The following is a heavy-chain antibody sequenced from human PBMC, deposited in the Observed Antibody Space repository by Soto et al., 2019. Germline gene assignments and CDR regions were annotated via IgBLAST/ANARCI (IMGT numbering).Heavy chain of an antibody. CDR2: IYYSGST. J-gene: IGHJ4*02. V-gene: IGHV4-59*01. CDR1: GVSISSYY. CDR3: ATVGSISH. D-gene: IGHD1-26*01. Sequence: QVQLQESGPGLVKPSETLSLTCTVSGVSISSYYWSWIRQPPGKRLEWIGYIYYSGSTNYNPSLKSRVNMAVDPSKNQFSLRLSSVTAADTAIYYCATVGSISHWGQGSLVTVSS.